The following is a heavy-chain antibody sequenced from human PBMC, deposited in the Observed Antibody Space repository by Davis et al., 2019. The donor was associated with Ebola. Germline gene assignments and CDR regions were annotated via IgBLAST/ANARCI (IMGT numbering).Heavy chain of an antibody. CDR2: ISSSSSYI. J-gene: IGHJ3*01. CDR1: GFTFSSYS. Sequence: GESLKISCAASGFTFSSYSMNWVRQAPGKGLEWVSSISSSSSYIYYADSVKGRFTISRDNAKNSLYLQMNSLRAEDTAVYYCAKDLGRTSGSNEWGQGTVVTVSS. CDR3: AKDLGRTSGSNE. D-gene: IGHD1-26*01. V-gene: IGHV3-21*01.